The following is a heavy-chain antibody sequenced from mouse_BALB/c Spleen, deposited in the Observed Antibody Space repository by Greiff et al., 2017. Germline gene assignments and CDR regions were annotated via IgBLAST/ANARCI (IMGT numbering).Heavy chain of an antibody. CDR1: GFNIKDTY. Sequence: EVNVVESGAELVKPGASVKLSCTASGFNIKDTYMHWVKQRPEQGLEWIGRIDPANGNTKYDPKFQGKATITADTSSNTAYLQLSSLTSEDTAVYYCASGGNYPSWFAYWGQGTLVTVSA. J-gene: IGHJ3*01. CDR3: ASGGNYPSWFAY. V-gene: IGHV14-3*02. CDR2: IDPANGNT. D-gene: IGHD2-1*01.